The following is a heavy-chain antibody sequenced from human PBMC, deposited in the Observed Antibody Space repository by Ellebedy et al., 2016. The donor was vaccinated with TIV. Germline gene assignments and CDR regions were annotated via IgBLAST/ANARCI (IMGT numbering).Heavy chain of an antibody. V-gene: IGHV3-9*03. CDR2: ISWNSGSI. J-gene: IGHJ5*02. CDR3: ARANYGGNSEWFNP. CDR1: GFTFDDYA. Sequence: GGSLRLSCAASGFTFDDYAMHWVRQAPGKGLEWVSGISWNSGSIGYADSVKGRFTISRDNAKNSLYLQMNSLRAEDMSLYYCARANYGGNSEWFNPWGQGTLVTVSS. D-gene: IGHD4-23*01.